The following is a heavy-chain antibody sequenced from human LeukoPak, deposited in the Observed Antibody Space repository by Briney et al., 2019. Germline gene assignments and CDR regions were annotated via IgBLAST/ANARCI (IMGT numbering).Heavy chain of an antibody. D-gene: IGHD1-26*01. Sequence: GRSLRLSCAASGFTFDDYAMHWVRQAPGKGLEWVSGISWNSGSIGYADSVKGRFTISRDNAKNSLYLQMNSLRAEDTALYYCAKDTGPIVGAPTDFQHWGQGTLVTVSS. J-gene: IGHJ1*01. CDR2: ISWNSGSI. CDR1: GFTFDDYA. V-gene: IGHV3-9*01. CDR3: AKDTGPIVGAPTDFQH.